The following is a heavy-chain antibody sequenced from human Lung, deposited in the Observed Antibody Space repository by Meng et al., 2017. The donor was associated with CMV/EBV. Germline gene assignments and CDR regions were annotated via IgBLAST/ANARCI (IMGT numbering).Heavy chain of an antibody. D-gene: IGHD2/OR15-2a*01. J-gene: IGHJ4*02. CDR2: IRSKAYGGTT. CDR1: GFTFGDYA. V-gene: IGHV3-49*04. CDR3: TRDPGLSTSWYFDY. Sequence: LXCTASGFTFGDYAMSWVRQAPGKGLEWVGFIRSKAYGGTTEYAASVKGRFTISRDDSKSIAYLQMNSLNTEDTAMYYCTRDPGLSTSWYFDYWGQGTLVTVSS.